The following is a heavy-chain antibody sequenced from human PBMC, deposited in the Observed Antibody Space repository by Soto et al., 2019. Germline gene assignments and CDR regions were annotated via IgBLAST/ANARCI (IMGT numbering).Heavy chain of an antibody. J-gene: IGHJ4*02. D-gene: IGHD2-15*01. CDR1: GFTINTYD. Sequence: PVGSLRLSCGASGFTINTYDMNWVRQAPGKGLEWISFISSTSPTTSYADSVRGRFTISRDDARNSLYLQMNSLRDDDTAVYYCARDRDGDEDFDSWGQGTLVNVSS. CDR2: ISSTSPTT. CDR3: ARDRDGDEDFDS. V-gene: IGHV3-48*02.